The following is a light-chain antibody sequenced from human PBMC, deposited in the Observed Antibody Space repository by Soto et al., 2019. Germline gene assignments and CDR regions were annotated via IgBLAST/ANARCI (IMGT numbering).Light chain of an antibody. J-gene: IGLJ7*01. CDR3: CSYAGSSTHAV. CDR2: EGS. V-gene: IGLV2-23*01. Sequence: QSALTQPASVSGSPGQSITISCTGTSSDVGSYNLVSWYQQHPGKAPKLKIYEGSKRPSGVSNRFSGSKSGNTASLTISGLQPEDEADYYCCSYAGSSTHAVFGGGTQLTVL. CDR1: SSDVGSYNL.